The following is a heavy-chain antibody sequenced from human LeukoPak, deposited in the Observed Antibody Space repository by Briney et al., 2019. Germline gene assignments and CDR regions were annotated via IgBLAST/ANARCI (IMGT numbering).Heavy chain of an antibody. Sequence: SQTLSLTCTVSGGSISSGDYYWSWIRQPPGKGLEWIGYIYYNPSLKSRVTISVDTSKNQFSLKLSSVTAADTAVYYCASGGGQSRKDDAFDIWGQGTMVTVSS. CDR3: ASGGGQSRKDDAFDI. D-gene: IGHD4-23*01. J-gene: IGHJ3*02. V-gene: IGHV4-30-4*08. CDR2: IY. CDR1: GGSISSGDYY.